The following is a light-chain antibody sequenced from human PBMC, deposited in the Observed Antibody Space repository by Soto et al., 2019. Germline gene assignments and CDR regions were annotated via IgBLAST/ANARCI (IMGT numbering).Light chain of an antibody. CDR2: ASS. J-gene: IGKJ1*01. Sequence: DIQMTQSPSSLSASIGGRVTITCRASQSISSYLNWYQQKPGMAPKLLIYASSTLESGVPSRFSGRGSGTDFTLTIDSLQTEDFATYYCQQSYCAPPTFGQGTKV. V-gene: IGKV1-39*01. CDR3: QQSYCAPPT. CDR1: QSISSY.